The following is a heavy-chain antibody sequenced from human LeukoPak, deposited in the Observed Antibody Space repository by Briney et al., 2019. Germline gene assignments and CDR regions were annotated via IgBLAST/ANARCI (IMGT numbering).Heavy chain of an antibody. V-gene: IGHV3-48*03. J-gene: IGHJ4*02. CDR1: GFTFSSHE. Sequence: QPGGSLRLSCAASGFTFSSHEMNWVRQAPGKGLEWVSYITSSGTTKYGDSVKGRFTISRDNAKNSLYLQMNSLRAEDTAVYYCARGRPFLYFDYWGQGTLVTVSS. CDR2: ITSSGTT. CDR3: ARGRPFLYFDY.